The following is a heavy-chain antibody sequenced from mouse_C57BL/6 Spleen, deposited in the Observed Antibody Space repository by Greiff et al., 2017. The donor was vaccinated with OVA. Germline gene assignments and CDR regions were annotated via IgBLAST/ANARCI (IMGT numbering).Heavy chain of an antibody. CDR2: IYPRDGST. CDR3: ARKGFPDYYGPFDY. V-gene: IGHV1-85*01. CDR1: GYTFTEYT. J-gene: IGHJ2*01. Sequence: LQESGAELVKPGASVKLSCKASGYTFTEYTIHWVKQRPGQGLEWIGWIYPRDGSTKYNEKFKGQDTLTVDTSSSTAYMELHSLTSEDSAVYFCARKGFPDYYGPFDYWGQGTTLTVSS. D-gene: IGHD1-1*01.